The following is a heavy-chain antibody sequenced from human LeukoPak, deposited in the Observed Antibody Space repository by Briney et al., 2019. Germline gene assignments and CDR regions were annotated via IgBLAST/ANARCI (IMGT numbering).Heavy chain of an antibody. V-gene: IGHV1-69*01. Sequence: SVKVSCKASGGTFSSYAISWVRQAPGQGLEWMGGIIPIFGTANYAQKFQGRVTITADGSTSTTYMELSSLRSEDTAVYYCAREDSSGYYFFDYWGQGTLVTVSS. D-gene: IGHD3-22*01. CDR2: IIPIFGTA. CDR1: GGTFSSYA. CDR3: AREDSSGYYFFDY. J-gene: IGHJ4*02.